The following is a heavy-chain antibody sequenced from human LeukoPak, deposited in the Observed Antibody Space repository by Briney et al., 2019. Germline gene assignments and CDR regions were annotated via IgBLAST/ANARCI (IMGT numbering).Heavy chain of an antibody. CDR2: INPNSGST. Sequence: GASVKVSCKASGYIFTGYHMHWVRQAPGQGLEWMGWINPNSGSTNYAQKFQGRVTMTRDTSISTAYMELSRLRSDDTAVYYCASSQYYDILTGYYRLFDYWGQGTLVTVSS. J-gene: IGHJ4*02. V-gene: IGHV1-2*02. CDR3: ASSQYYDILTGYYRLFDY. CDR1: GYIFTGYH. D-gene: IGHD3-9*01.